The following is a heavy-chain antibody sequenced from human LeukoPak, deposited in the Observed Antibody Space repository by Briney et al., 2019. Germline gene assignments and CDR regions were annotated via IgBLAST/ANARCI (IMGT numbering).Heavy chain of an antibody. CDR3: ARAGVSYGDYPRLDY. J-gene: IGHJ4*02. CDR1: GFTVSSSY. CDR2: IYSGGSS. Sequence: GGSLRLYCAASGFTVSSSYMSWVRQAPGKGLEWVSLIYSGGSSYYADSVKGRFTISRDNSKNALYLQMSSLRADDTAVYYCARAGVSYGDYPRLDYWGQGTLVTVSS. V-gene: IGHV3-66*01. D-gene: IGHD4-17*01.